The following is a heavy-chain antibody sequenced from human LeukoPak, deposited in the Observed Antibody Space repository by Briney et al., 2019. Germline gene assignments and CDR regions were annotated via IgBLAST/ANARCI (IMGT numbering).Heavy chain of an antibody. CDR1: GFNFSRNG. CDR3: ARDFDDDSVHYYYFPDY. J-gene: IGHJ4*02. V-gene: IGHV3-30*02. Sequence: GGSLRLSCKASGFNFSRNGMHWVRQAPGKGLEWVSFIRFDGSYKHYAESVEGRFTVSRDDSKNTLYLQMSSVTAEDTAVYYCARDFDDDSVHYYYFPDYWGQGILVAV. D-gene: IGHD3-22*01. CDR2: IRFDGSYK.